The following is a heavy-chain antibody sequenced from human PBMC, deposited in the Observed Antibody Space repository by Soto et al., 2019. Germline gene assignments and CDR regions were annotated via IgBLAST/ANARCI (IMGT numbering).Heavy chain of an antibody. CDR2: MRPGSGDT. CDR1: GYICTNND. CDR3: ARMATLGPLSWSDP. D-gene: IGHD3-16*02. Sequence: APEEVSCKASGYICTNNDVSWVRQATGQGLAWMGWMRPGSGDTGYAQELQRRVAMTRDIAIATADLELGGLRSDDTSIYYCARMATLGPLSWSDPWGQGTL. J-gene: IGHJ5*02. V-gene: IGHV1-8*01.